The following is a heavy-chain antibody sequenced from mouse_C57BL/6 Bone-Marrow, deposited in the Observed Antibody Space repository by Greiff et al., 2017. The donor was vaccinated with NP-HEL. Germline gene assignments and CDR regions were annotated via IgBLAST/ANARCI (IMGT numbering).Heavy chain of an antibody. CDR3: ARGGFHYYAVDY. J-gene: IGHJ4*01. CDR2: IDPSDSYT. Sequence: QVQLQQPGAELVMPGASVKLSCKASGYPFTSYWMHWVEQRPGQGFEWVGEIDPSDSYTNYNQKFKGKSTLTVDKSSSTAYMQLSSLTSEDSAVYYCARGGFHYYAVDYWGQGTSVTVSS. V-gene: IGHV1-69*01. CDR1: GYPFTSYW.